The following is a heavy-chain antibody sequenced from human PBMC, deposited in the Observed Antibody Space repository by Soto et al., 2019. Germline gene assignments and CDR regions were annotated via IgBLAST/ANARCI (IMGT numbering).Heavy chain of an antibody. CDR2: IIPMLTVR. J-gene: IGHJ3*01. CDR3: SRGSWSADTFDV. Sequence: QVHLVQSGAEVKKPGSSVKVSCKAAGGTFSTYTLICVRQAPGQGLEWMGRIIPMLTVRNSAQKFQGRVTLTADKSPSTAFMELTSLRSADTSVYYCSRGSWSADTFDVWGQGTMVTVSS. CDR1: GGTFSTYT. D-gene: IGHD2-2*01. V-gene: IGHV1-69*02.